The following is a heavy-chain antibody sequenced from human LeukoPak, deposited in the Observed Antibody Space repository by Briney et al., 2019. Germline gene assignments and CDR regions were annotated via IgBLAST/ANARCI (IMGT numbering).Heavy chain of an antibody. CDR2: INGGGGST. V-gene: IGHV3-23*01. CDR1: GFTFSSYA. J-gene: IGHJ4*02. D-gene: IGHD4/OR15-4a*01. CDR3: AKIGANVGF. Sequence: GGSLRLSCAASGFTFSSYAMSWVRQAPGKGLDWVSSINGGGGSTYYADSVKGRFAISRDNSKNTLYLQMNSLRAEDTAVYYCAKIGANVGFWGQGTLVTVSS.